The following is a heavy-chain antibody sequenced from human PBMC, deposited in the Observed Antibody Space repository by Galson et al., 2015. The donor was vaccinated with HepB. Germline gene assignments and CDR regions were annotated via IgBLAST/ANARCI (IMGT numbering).Heavy chain of an antibody. Sequence: VKKPGESLKISCKGSGYNFTNFWIAWVRQMPGKGLEWMGIIYPGDSDAKYSPSFQGQVTISADKSISIAYLQWSSLKASDTAMYYCARRQGNYEYYFDYWGQGTLVTVSS. CDR3: ARRQGNYEYYFDY. D-gene: IGHD1-7*01. CDR2: IYPGDSDA. J-gene: IGHJ4*02. V-gene: IGHV5-51*01. CDR1: GYNFTNFW.